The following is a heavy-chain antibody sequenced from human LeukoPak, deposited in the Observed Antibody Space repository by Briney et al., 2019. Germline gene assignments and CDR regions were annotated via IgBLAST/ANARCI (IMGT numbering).Heavy chain of an antibody. D-gene: IGHD5-18*01. Sequence: GGSLRLSCAASGFTFSSYGMHWVRQAPGKGLEWVAFIRYDGSSEYYADSMKGRFTISRDNSKNTLYLQMNSLRAEDTAVYYCAKDSPYNYGYNYYYMDVWGKGTTVTVSS. CDR1: GFTFSSYG. CDR3: AKDSPYNYGYNYYYMDV. V-gene: IGHV3-30*02. CDR2: IRYDGSSE. J-gene: IGHJ6*03.